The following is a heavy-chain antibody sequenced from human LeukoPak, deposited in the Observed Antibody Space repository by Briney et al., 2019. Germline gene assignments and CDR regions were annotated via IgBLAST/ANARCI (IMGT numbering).Heavy chain of an antibody. CDR3: ARKVGSGWWYNWFDP. CDR2: ISAYNGNT. V-gene: IGHV1-18*01. D-gene: IGHD6-19*01. J-gene: IGHJ5*02. CDR1: GGTFSSYA. Sequence: ASVKVSCKASGGTFSSYAISWLRQAPGQGLEWMGWISAYNGNTNYAQKLQGRVTMTTDTSTSTAYMELRSLRSDDTAVYYCARKVGSGWWYNWFDPWGQGTLVTVSS.